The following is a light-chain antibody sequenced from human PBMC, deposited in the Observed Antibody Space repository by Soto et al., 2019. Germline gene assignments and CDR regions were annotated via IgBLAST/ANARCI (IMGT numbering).Light chain of an antibody. CDR3: SSYTSSSTLYV. Sequence: QSALTQPASVSGSPGQSITISCTGTSSDVGGYNYVSWYQQHPGKAPKLMIYEVSNRPSGVSNRFSGSKSGNTASLTISGLQAEDEADYYGSSYTSSSTLYVVGNGTKLTVL. CDR2: EVS. CDR1: SSDVGGYNY. V-gene: IGLV2-14*01. J-gene: IGLJ1*01.